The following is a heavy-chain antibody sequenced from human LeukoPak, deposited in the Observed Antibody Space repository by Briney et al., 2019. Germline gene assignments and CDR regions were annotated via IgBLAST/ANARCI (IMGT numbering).Heavy chain of an antibody. CDR1: GFTVSSNY. CDR3: ATPGIAAAGTLGGDY. V-gene: IGHV3-53*01. D-gene: IGHD6-13*01. Sequence: GGSLRLSCAASGFTVSSNYMSWVRQAPGKGLEWVSVIYSGGSTYYADSVKGRFTISRDNSKNSLYLQMNSLRAEDTAVYYCATPGIAAAGTLGGDYWGQGTLVTVSS. CDR2: IYSGGST. J-gene: IGHJ4*02.